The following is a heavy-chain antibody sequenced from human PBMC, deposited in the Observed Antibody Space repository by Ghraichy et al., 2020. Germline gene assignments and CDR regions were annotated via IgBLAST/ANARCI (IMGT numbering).Heavy chain of an antibody. CDR2: IIPILGIA. CDR1: GGTFSSYT. CDR3: ARDPHYYDSSGYSNYYYYYYGMDV. D-gene: IGHD3-22*01. J-gene: IGHJ6*02. V-gene: IGHV1-69*04. Sequence: SVKVSCKASGGTFSSYTISWVRQAPGQGLEWMGRIIPILGIANYAQKFQGRVTITADKSTSTAYMELSSLRSEDTVVYYCARDPHYYDSSGYSNYYYYYYGMDVWGQGTTVTGSS.